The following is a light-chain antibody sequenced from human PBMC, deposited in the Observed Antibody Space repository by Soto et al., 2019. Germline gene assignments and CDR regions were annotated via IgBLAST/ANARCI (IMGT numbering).Light chain of an antibody. J-gene: IGKJ2*01. CDR2: WAS. Sequence: DIVMTQSPDSLAVSLGERATINCKSSQSVLYSSNNKNYLDWYQQKPGQPPKLLIYWASTRESGVPDRFSGSGSGTDFTLTISSLQAEDVAVYYCQQYYSTPPYTFGQGTKLEIK. CDR3: QQYYSTPPYT. CDR1: QSVLYSSNNKNY. V-gene: IGKV4-1*01.